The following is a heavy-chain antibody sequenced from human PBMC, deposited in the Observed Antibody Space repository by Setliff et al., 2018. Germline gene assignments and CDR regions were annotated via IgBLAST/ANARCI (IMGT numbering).Heavy chain of an antibody. CDR3: SGLVRFCTASTCQGASASEH. D-gene: IGHD2-8*02. CDR2: IFPKTGNT. Sequence: ASVKVSCKASGYTFTNYGITWVRQAPGQGLEWMGWIFPKTGNTNYAHKLQGRVSMTTDTSTGTAYMELRSLKSDDPAVYYFSGLVRFCTASTCQGASASEHWGQGTLVTVSS. CDR1: GYTFTNYG. J-gene: IGHJ4*02. V-gene: IGHV1-18*01.